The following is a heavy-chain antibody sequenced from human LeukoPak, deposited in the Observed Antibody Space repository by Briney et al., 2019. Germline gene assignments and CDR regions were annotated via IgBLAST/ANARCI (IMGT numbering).Heavy chain of an antibody. D-gene: IGHD2-2*01. CDR1: VGSISSGVYY. J-gene: IGHJ3*02. Sequence: PSETLSLTRTVSVGSISSGVYYWSWIRQPRGKGLEWIGYIYYSGSNYYNPSLKSRVTISVDTSKNQFSLKLRSVTAADTAVYYCARVVVVPAATGHAFDIWGQGTMVTVSS. CDR3: ARVVVVPAATGHAFDI. V-gene: IGHV4-30-4*01. CDR2: IYYSGSN.